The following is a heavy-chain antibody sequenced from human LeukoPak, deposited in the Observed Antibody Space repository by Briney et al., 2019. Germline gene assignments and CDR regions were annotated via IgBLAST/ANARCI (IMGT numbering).Heavy chain of an antibody. CDR1: GYPFTRFY. CDR3: AREYFYDSSGFWPVLATMGY. V-gene: IGHV1-46*01. J-gene: IGHJ4*02. Sequence: GASVKVTCKPSGYPFTRFYLHWVRQAPGQGLEWMGIINPSGGGTSYAQKFQGRVTMTRDTSTSAVYMELSSLRSEDTAVYYCAREYFYDSSGFWPVLATMGYWGQGTLVTVSS. D-gene: IGHD3-22*01. CDR2: INPSGGGT.